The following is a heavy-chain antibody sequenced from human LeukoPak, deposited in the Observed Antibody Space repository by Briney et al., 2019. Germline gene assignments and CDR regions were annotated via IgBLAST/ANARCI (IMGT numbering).Heavy chain of an antibody. Sequence: SETLSLTCAVYGGSFSGYYWSWIRQPPGKGLEWIGEINHSGSTNYNPSLKSRVTISVDTSKNQFSLKLSSVTAEDTAVYYCARGLWLSLGAFDIWGQGTMVTVSS. J-gene: IGHJ3*02. D-gene: IGHD5-12*01. CDR2: INHSGST. CDR1: GGSFSGYY. V-gene: IGHV4-34*01. CDR3: ARGLWLSLGAFDI.